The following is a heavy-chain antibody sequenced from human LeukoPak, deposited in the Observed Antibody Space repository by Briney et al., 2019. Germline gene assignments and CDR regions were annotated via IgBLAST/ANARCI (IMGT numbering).Heavy chain of an antibody. D-gene: IGHD4-11*01. J-gene: IGHJ5*02. V-gene: IGHV1-18*01. Sequence: ASVKVSCKASGYTFTSYGISWVRQAPGQGLEWMGWISAYNGNTNYAQKLQGRVTMTTDTSTSTAYMELRSLRSDDTAVYYCARDRLDSYDYRNGRFDPWGQGTLVTVSS. CDR2: ISAYNGNT. CDR1: GYTFTSYG. CDR3: ARDRLDSYDYRNGRFDP.